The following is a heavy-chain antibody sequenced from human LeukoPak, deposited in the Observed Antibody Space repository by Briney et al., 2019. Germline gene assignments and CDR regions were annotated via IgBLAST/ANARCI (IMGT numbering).Heavy chain of an antibody. Sequence: GASVKVSCKASGYTFTDYFLHWVRQAPGQGLEWMGWINTNTGNPTYAQGFTGRFVFSLDTSVSTAYLQISSLKAEDTAVYYCARGMLQGYILTGPPPSNWGQGTLVTVSS. CDR2: INTNTGNP. D-gene: IGHD3-9*01. CDR3: ARGMLQGYILTGPPPSN. V-gene: IGHV7-4-1*02. CDR1: GYTFTDYF. J-gene: IGHJ4*02.